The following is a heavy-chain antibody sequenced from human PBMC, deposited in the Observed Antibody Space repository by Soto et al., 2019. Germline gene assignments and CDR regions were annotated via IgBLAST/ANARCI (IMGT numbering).Heavy chain of an antibody. D-gene: IGHD3-3*01. CDR1: GGTFNSYA. CDR3: ARPSLEWLYDPFYI. V-gene: IGHV1-69*06. J-gene: IGHJ3*02. CDR2: VIPLYGTP. Sequence: QVQLVQSGAEVKKPGSSLKVSCKASGGTFNSYAISWVRQAPGQGLEWMGGVIPLYGTPNYAQKFQGRVTITADKSTSTGYMELSSLRSEDTAVYYCARPSLEWLYDPFYIWGQGTMVTVSS.